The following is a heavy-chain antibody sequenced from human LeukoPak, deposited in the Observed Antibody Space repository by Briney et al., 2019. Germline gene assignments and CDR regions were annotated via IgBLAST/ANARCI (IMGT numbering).Heavy chain of an antibody. CDR2: INPSGGST. D-gene: IGHD2-2*03. V-gene: IGHV1-46*01. CDR1: GYTFTSYY. Sequence: ASVKVSCKASGYTFTSYYMHWVREAPGQGLEWMGVINPSGGSTSYAQKFRGRVTMTRDTSTRTVYMELSSLRSEDTAVYYCARAIGYCSSTSCYPYNWFDPWGQGTLVTVSS. J-gene: IGHJ5*02. CDR3: ARAIGYCSSTSCYPYNWFDP.